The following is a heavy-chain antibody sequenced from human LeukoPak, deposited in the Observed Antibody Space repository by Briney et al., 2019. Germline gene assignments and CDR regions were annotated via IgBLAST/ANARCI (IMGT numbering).Heavy chain of an antibody. Sequence: ASVKVSCKASGYTFTSYYMHWVRQAPGQGLEWMGIINPSGGITSYAQKFQGRVTMTRDTSTSTVYMELSSLRSEDTAVYYCAREGVGGSPGYSSGPYGMDVWGKGTTVTVSS. V-gene: IGHV1-46*01. CDR2: INPSGGIT. CDR3: AREGVGGSPGYSSGPYGMDV. CDR1: GYTFTSYY. J-gene: IGHJ6*04. D-gene: IGHD6-19*01.